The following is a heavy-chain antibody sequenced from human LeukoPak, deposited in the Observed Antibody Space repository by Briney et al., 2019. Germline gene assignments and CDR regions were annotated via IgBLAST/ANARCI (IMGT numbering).Heavy chain of an antibody. CDR1: GDSITNYF. D-gene: IGHD3-3*01. Sequence: SETLSLTCTVSGDSITNYFWSWIRQPPGKGLEWIGYVSYSGSTSYNPSLESRVTISVDTSKNQFSLMLTSVTAADTAVYYCARKEWVPYYFDYWGQGALVTVSS. V-gene: IGHV4-59*01. J-gene: IGHJ4*02. CDR2: VSYSGST. CDR3: ARKEWVPYYFDY.